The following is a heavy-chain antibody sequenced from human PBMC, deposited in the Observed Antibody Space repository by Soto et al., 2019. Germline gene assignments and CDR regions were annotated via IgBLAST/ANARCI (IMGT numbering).Heavy chain of an antibody. D-gene: IGHD3-10*01. CDR1: GYTFTSYA. CDR2: INAGNGNT. Sequence: QVQLVQSGAEMKKPGASVKVSCKASGYTFTSYAMHWVRQAPGQRLEWMGWINAGNGNTKYSQKFQGRVTITRDTSASTAYMELSSLRSEDTAVYYCARDYYGSGSYYGIDYWGQGTLVTVSS. J-gene: IGHJ4*02. V-gene: IGHV1-3*01. CDR3: ARDYYGSGSYYGIDY.